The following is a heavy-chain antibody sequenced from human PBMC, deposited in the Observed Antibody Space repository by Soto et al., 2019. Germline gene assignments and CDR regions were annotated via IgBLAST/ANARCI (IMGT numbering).Heavy chain of an antibody. J-gene: IGHJ6*02. Sequence: SETLSLTCAVSGCSISSGNYWAWIRQPPGRGLEWIGSLYHIGSTHYNTSLKSRVTISVDTSKNHFSLELSSVTAADTAIYYCRSSTSCYDESCVDAWGQGTMVTVSS. V-gene: IGHV4-38-2*01. CDR1: GCSISSGNY. CDR3: RSSTSCYDESCVDA. CDR2: LYHIGST. D-gene: IGHD2-2*01.